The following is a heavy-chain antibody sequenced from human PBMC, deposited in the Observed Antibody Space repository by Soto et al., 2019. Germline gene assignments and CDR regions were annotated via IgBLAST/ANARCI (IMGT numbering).Heavy chain of an antibody. Sequence: QVQLVESGGGVVQPGRSLRLSCAASGFTFSSYGMHWVRQAPGKGLEWVAVIWYDGSNKYYADSVKGRFTISRDNSKNTLYLQMNSLRAEDTAVYYCASLGIREYSSSWTPFDYWGQGTLVTVSS. D-gene: IGHD6-13*01. V-gene: IGHV3-33*01. CDR3: ASLGIREYSSSWTPFDY. CDR1: GFTFSSYG. CDR2: IWYDGSNK. J-gene: IGHJ4*02.